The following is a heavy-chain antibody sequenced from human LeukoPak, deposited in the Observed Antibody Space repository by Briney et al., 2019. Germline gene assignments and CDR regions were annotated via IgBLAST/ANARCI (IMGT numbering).Heavy chain of an antibody. Sequence: PSETLSLTCAVYGGSFSGYYWSWIRQPPGKGLEWIGEISHSGSTNYNPSLKSRVTISVDTSKNQFSLKLSSVTAADTAVYYCARGRNIVATTNFDYWGQGTLVTVSS. CDR1: GGSFSGYY. V-gene: IGHV4-34*01. J-gene: IGHJ4*02. CDR2: ISHSGST. D-gene: IGHD5-12*01. CDR3: ARGRNIVATTNFDY.